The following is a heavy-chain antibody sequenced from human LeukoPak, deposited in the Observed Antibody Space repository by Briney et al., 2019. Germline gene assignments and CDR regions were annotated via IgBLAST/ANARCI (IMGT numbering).Heavy chain of an antibody. V-gene: IGHV1-2*02. CDR3: ATEYSSSWYDYYYYMDV. D-gene: IGHD6-13*01. CDR1: GYTFTDYY. CDR2: INPYSGGA. J-gene: IGHJ6*03. Sequence: ASVKVSCKASGYTFTDYYIHWVRQAPGKGLEWMGWINPYSGGAKNAQKFQGRVTMTRDTSISTAYMELSRLRSDDTAVYYCATEYSSSWYDYYYYMDVWGKGTTVTVSS.